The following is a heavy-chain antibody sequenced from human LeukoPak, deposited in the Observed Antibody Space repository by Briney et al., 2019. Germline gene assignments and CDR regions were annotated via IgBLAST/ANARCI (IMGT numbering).Heavy chain of an antibody. CDR3: AKGGITMVRGVPHYYYYYYMDV. CDR2: ISGSGGST. V-gene: IGHV3-23*01. CDR1: GFTFSSYA. Sequence: PGGSLRLSFAASGFTFSSYAMSWVRQAPGKGLEWVSAISGSGGSTYYADSVKGRFTISRDNSKNTLYLQMNSLRAEDTAVYYCAKGGITMVRGVPHYYYYYYMDVWGKGTTVTVSS. D-gene: IGHD3-10*01. J-gene: IGHJ6*03.